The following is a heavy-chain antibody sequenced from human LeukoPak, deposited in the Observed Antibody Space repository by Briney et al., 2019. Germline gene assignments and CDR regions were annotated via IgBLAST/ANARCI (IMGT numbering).Heavy chain of an antibody. D-gene: IGHD2-2*01. CDR1: GFTFSSYA. Sequence: GGSLRLSCAASGFTFSSYAIYWVRQAPGKGREWVSDIGGSGDSTYYADSVKGRFTISRDNSKNTLYLQMNSLRGEDTAIYYCARQSTFGYFFDYWGQGTLVTVSS. CDR2: IGGSGDST. CDR3: ARQSTFGYFFDY. V-gene: IGHV3-23*01. J-gene: IGHJ4*02.